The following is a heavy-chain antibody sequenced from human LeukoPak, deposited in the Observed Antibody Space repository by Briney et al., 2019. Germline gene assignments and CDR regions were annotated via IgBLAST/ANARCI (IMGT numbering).Heavy chain of an antibody. CDR1: GGTFSSYA. J-gene: IGHJ4*02. Sequence: SVKVSCKASGGTFSSYAISWVRQAPGQGLEWMGGIIPIFGTANYAQKFQGRVTITADESTSTAYMELSSLRSEDTAVYYCARDLDLWPMCSITSCPSPIWGQGTLVTVSS. CDR3: ARDLDLWPMCSITSCPSPI. CDR2: IIPIFGTA. D-gene: IGHD2-2*01. V-gene: IGHV1-69*13.